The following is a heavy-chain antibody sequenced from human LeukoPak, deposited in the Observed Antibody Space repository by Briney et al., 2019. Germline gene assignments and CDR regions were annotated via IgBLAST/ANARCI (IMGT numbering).Heavy chain of an antibody. V-gene: IGHV3-33*01. J-gene: IGHJ4*02. CDR2: LWFDGSNT. Sequence: GGSLRLSCAASGFTFSSYGMHWVRQAPGKGLEWVAVLWFDGSNTYYADSVKGRFTISRDNSKNTLYLQMNSLRAEDTAVYYCARDTGLAGPCDYWGQGTLVTVSS. CDR3: ARDTGLAGPCDY. CDR1: GFTFSSYG.